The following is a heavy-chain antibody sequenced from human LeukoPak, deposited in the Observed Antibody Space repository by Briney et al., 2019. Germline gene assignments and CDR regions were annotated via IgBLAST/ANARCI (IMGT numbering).Heavy chain of an antibody. CDR1: RYTFTSYG. V-gene: IGHV1-18*01. J-gene: IGHJ6*03. CDR3: ARGPKYYYFYYMDV. Sequence: ASVQVSRKASRYTFTSYGISWVRQAPGQGLEWMGWISAYNGNTNYSQKHQGRVTMTTATSTSTAYMGLRSLRADDTAVYDCARGPKYYYFYYMDVWGKGTTVTISS. CDR2: ISAYNGNT.